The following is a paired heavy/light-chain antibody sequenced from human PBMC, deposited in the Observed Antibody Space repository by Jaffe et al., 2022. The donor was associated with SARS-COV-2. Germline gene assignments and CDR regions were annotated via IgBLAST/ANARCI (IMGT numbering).Heavy chain of an antibody. CDR2: INAANDNT. J-gene: IGHJ4*02. CDR3: ARSQPSLPFDC. CDR1: GYTFTSYT. Sequence: QVQLVQSGTEVKKPGASVKVSCKASGYTFTSYTMHWVRQAPGQTLEWMGWINAANDNTKYSQKFQGRVTFTSDTSVSTAYMELSSLTYEDTAMYYCARSQPSLPFDCWGQGTLVTVSS. V-gene: IGHV1-3*01. D-gene: IGHD3-16*02.
Light chain of an antibody. Sequence: SYELTQPPSVSVSPGQTARITCSGDTLSKKYVYWYQQKSGQAPVLVIYEDSKRPSGIPETFSGSSSGTMATLTISGAQVEDEADYYCYSTDTSANHVFGGGTKLTVL. V-gene: IGLV3-10*01. CDR1: TLSKKY. J-gene: IGLJ2*01. CDR2: EDS. CDR3: YSTDTSANHV.